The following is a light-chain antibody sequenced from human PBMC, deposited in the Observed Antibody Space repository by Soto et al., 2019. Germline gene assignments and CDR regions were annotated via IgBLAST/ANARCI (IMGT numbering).Light chain of an antibody. CDR1: QSVSNF. V-gene: IGKV3-11*01. Sequence: IGLTQSPCTLSLSPGERATLSCRASQSVSNFLAWYQQKPGQAPRLLIYDASNRATGIPVRFSGSGSGTDFTLTISSLEPEDFGLYYCQQRSDWFTFGQGTRLENK. CDR3: QQRSDWFT. J-gene: IGKJ5*01. CDR2: DAS.